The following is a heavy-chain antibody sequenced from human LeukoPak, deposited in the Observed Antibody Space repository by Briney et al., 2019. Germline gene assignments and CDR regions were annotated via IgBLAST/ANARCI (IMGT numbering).Heavy chain of an antibody. Sequence: TGGSLRLSCAASGFTFSGYWMSWVRQAPGKGLEWVANIRRGGNSKYYIDSVKGRFTISRDNAKDTLYLQMNLLRAQATAVYHCPRETWKHYDDFSSGYVTDWGQRTLLTVSS. CDR1: GFTFSGYW. J-gene: IGHJ4*02. D-gene: IGHD3-3*01. CDR2: IRRGGNSK. V-gene: IGHV3-7*01. CDR3: PRETWKHYDDFSSGYVTD.